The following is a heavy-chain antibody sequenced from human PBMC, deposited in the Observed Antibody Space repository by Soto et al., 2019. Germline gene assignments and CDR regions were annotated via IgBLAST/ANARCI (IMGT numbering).Heavy chain of an antibody. CDR2: ISSGGIT. Sequence: EVQLVESGGGLVQPGGSLRLSCAASGFNVSSKYMTGVRQAPGKGLEWVSVISSGGITNFADSVRGRFTLSRDNSNNTVYLQMNSLRAADTAVYYCARVTIFGAAPEAEGHFDYWGQGTLVSVSS. D-gene: IGHD3-3*01. CDR1: GFNVSSKY. CDR3: ARVTIFGAAPEAEGHFDY. V-gene: IGHV3-53*04. J-gene: IGHJ4*02.